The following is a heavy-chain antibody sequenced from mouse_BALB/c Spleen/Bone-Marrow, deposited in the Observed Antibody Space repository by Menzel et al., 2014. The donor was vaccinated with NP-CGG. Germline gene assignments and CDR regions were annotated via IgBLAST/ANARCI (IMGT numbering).Heavy chain of an antibody. J-gene: IGHJ2*01. Sequence: EVKLMESGGGLVQPGGSLKLSCATSGFTFSDYYMYWVRQTPEKRLEWVAYISNGGGSTYYPDTVKGRFTISIDNAKNTLYLQMSRLKSEDTAMYYCARQGAYSYFDYWGQGTTLTVSS. D-gene: IGHD2-10*01. CDR1: GFTFSDYY. CDR2: ISNGGGST. V-gene: IGHV5-12*02. CDR3: ARQGAYSYFDY.